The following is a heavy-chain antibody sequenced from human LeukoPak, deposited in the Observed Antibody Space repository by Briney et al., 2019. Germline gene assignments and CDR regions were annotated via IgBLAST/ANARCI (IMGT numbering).Heavy chain of an antibody. CDR2: INPNTGAT. CDR3: ARDRVGSGWPRPYYFEV. V-gene: IGHV1-2*02. CDR1: GCTLTGYY. Sequence: GASVKVSCKASGCTLTGYYLHWVRQAPGQGLEWMGWINPNTGATHSAQKFQGRITMTRDTSISTAYMDLSHLRSDDTAVYYCARDRVGSGWPRPYYFEVWGQGTLVTVSS. D-gene: IGHD6-19*01. J-gene: IGHJ4*02.